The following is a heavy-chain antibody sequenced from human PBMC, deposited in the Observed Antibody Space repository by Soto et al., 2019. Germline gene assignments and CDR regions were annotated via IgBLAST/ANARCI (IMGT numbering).Heavy chain of an antibody. D-gene: IGHD2-21*01. CDR1: GYTFTSYG. Sequence: QVQLVQSGAEVKKPGASVKVSCKASGYTFTSYGISWVRQAPGQGLEWMGWISAYNGNTNYAQKLQGRFTLTTDTATSTAYTELRSLRSDATAEYYGASCGDWGSVDYGGQGPLVTVSP. CDR2: ISAYNGNT. J-gene: IGHJ4*02. V-gene: IGHV1-18*01. CDR3: ASCGDWGSVDY.